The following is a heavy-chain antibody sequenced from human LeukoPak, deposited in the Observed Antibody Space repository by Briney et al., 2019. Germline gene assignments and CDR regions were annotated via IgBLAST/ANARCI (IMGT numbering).Heavy chain of an antibody. Sequence: GGSLRLSCAASGFTFSSHFMNCVRQAPGKGLEWVSLSSPGTDTYYADSVKGRFTISRDNARNSLYLQMNSLSAEDTAVYYCARERYSRSSHDALDLWGQGTMVTVSS. CDR3: ARERYSRSSHDALDL. J-gene: IGHJ3*01. V-gene: IGHV3-21*01. CDR1: GFTFSSHF. CDR2: SSPGTDT. D-gene: IGHD6-6*01.